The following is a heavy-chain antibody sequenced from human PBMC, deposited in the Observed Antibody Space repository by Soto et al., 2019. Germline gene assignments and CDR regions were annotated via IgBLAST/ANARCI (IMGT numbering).Heavy chain of an antibody. CDR2: INHSGTT. V-gene: IGHV4-34*01. CDR3: ARGRRWGQSVKGLDS. J-gene: IGHJ5*01. D-gene: IGHD3-16*01. CDR1: GGSFSGYY. Sequence: QVLLQQWGAGLLKPSETLSLTCAVSGGSFSGYYWTWIRQAPGKGLEWIGEINHSGTTNYNSSLKSRVSVSVDTSKNQFSLKLTSVTAADSGVYYCARGRRWGQSVKGLDSWGHGTLVAVSS.